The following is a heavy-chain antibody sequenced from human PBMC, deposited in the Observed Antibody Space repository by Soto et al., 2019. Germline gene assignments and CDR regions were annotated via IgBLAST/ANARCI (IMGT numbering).Heavy chain of an antibody. Sequence: GGSLRLSCAASGFTFSSYGMHWVRQAPGKGLEWVAVISYDGSNKYYADSVKGRFTISRDNSKNTLYLQMNSLRAEDKAVYYCAKVSDIKGYRPGYSYGLGSGYFDYWGQGTLVTVSS. J-gene: IGHJ4*02. CDR1: GFTFSSYG. CDR3: AKVSDIKGYRPGYSYGLGSGYFDY. D-gene: IGHD5-18*01. V-gene: IGHV3-30*18. CDR2: ISYDGSNK.